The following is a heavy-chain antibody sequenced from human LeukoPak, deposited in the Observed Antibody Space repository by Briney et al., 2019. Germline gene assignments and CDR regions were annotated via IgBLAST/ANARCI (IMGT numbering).Heavy chain of an antibody. D-gene: IGHD4-17*01. Sequence: PGGSLRLSCAASGFTFSSYWMSWVRQAPGKGLEWVANIKQDGSEKYYVDSVKGRFTISRDNAKNSLYLQMNSLRAEDTAVYYCASVTKSAAFDIWGQGTMVTLSS. CDR3: ASVTKSAAFDI. CDR2: IKQDGSEK. CDR1: GFTFSSYW. J-gene: IGHJ3*02. V-gene: IGHV3-7*01.